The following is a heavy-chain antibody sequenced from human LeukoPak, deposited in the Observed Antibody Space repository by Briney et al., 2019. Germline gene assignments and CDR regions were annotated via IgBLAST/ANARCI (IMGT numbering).Heavy chain of an antibody. CDR3: AKLSPGSGSFNGDFDY. CDR2: ISGSGGST. V-gene: IGHV3-23*01. D-gene: IGHD1-26*01. Sequence: GGSLRLSCTASGFLYSSYAMGWVRAAPGKGLEGFSGISGSGGSTYYADSVKGRFTISRDNAKNTRYLQMSSLRAEDTAVYYCAKLSPGSGSFNGDFDYWGQGTLVTVSS. J-gene: IGHJ4*02. CDR1: GFLYSSYA.